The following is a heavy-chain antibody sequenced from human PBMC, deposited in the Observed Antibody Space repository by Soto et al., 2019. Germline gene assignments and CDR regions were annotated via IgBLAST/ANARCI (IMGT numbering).Heavy chain of an antibody. CDR1: GASITSNTYF. CDR2: VSSSGGT. Sequence: QLHLEESGPGLVRPSETLSLTCTVSGASITSNTYFWAWLRQSPGKGLTWIGSVSSSGGTFYNPSLKRGITISEDTAKNQVSLKMASVTAADTAIYYCARQGRPTGGMGWFDPWGPGTLVTVSS. D-gene: IGHD1-1*01. CDR3: ARQGRPTGGMGWFDP. V-gene: IGHV4-39*01. J-gene: IGHJ5*02.